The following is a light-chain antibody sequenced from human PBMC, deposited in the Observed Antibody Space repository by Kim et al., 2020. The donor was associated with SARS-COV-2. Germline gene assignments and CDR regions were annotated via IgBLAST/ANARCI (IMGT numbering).Light chain of an antibody. Sequence: AIQLTQSPSSLSASVGDKVTITCRASQGIDSALAWYQQKPGKAPKLLIYDASNLKSGVPSRFSGSGYGTDFTLSISSLQPEDFATYFCHQFHGSVLTFGGGTKVDIK. CDR3: HQFHGSVLT. CDR1: QGIDSA. CDR2: DAS. J-gene: IGKJ4*01. V-gene: IGKV1-13*02.